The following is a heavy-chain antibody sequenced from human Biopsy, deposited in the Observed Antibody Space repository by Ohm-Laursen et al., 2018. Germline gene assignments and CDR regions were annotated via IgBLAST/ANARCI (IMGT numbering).Heavy chain of an antibody. V-gene: IGHV4-59*08. Sequence: PGTLSLTCTVSGGSISSYYWTWIRQPPGKGLEWIGDVYYSGSTNRNPSLKSRVTILVDTSKNQLSLKLTSVTAADTAVYYCARLSTLFGVADFTDDWGQGTLVTVSS. D-gene: IGHD3-3*01. CDR2: VYYSGST. CDR1: GGSISSYY. J-gene: IGHJ4*02. CDR3: ARLSTLFGVADFTDD.